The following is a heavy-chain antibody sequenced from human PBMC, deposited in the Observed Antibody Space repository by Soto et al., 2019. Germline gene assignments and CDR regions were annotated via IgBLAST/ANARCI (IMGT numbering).Heavy chain of an antibody. Sequence: SETLSLTCTVSGGSISSYFWSWIRQPPGKGLEWIGYIYYSGSTNYNPSLKSRVTISVDTSKNQFSLKLGSVTAADTAVYYCARGVRYFDYWGQGTLVTVSS. J-gene: IGHJ4*02. V-gene: IGHV4-59*01. D-gene: IGHD3-10*01. CDR3: ARGVRYFDY. CDR2: IYYSGST. CDR1: GGSISSYF.